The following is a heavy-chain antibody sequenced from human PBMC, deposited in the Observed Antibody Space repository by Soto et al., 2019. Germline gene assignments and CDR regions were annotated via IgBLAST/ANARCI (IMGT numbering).Heavy chain of an antibody. Sequence: QVQLVQSGAEVKKPGASVKVSCKASGYTFTSYGISWVRQAPGQGLEWMGWISAYNGKTNYAQKLQGRVTMTTDTSTSTAYMELRSMRSDDTAVYYCARDVEYGYGYVPSDYWGQGSLVTVSS. CDR3: ARDVEYGYGYVPSDY. D-gene: IGHD5-18*01. CDR1: GYTFTSYG. V-gene: IGHV1-18*01. CDR2: ISAYNGKT. J-gene: IGHJ4*02.